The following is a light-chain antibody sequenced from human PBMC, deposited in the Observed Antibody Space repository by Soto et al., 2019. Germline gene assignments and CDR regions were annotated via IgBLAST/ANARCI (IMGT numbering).Light chain of an antibody. CDR1: QRVSRN. V-gene: IGKV3-15*01. Sequence: EILLTQSPATLSLSPGDSATLSCRASQRVSRNVAWYQQKPGQAPRLLIYRASTRATGTPARFSGSGSGTEFTLTITSLQSEDFALYYCQQYHNLWTFGQGTKVDIK. CDR2: RAS. J-gene: IGKJ1*01. CDR3: QQYHNLWT.